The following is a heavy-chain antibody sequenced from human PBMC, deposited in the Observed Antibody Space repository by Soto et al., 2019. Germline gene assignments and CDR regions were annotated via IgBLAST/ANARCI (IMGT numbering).Heavy chain of an antibody. CDR3: ARLKTFGGVIPHPRFDY. D-gene: IGHD3-16*01. CDR2: IIPIFGTA. CDR1: GGTFSSYA. V-gene: IGHV1-69*12. J-gene: IGHJ4*02. Sequence: QVQLVQSGAEVKKPGSSVKVSCKASGGTFSSYAISWVRQAPGQGLEWMGGIIPIFGTANYAQKFQGRVTITADESXSXGYMELSSLRSEDTAVYYCARLKTFGGVIPHPRFDYWGQGTLVTVSS.